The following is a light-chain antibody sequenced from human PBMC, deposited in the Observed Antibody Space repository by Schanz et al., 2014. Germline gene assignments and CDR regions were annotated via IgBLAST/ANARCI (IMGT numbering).Light chain of an antibody. J-gene: IGLJ2*01. CDR3: GTWDSSLSAVV. CDR1: SSNIGNNY. Sequence: QSALTQPPSVSAAPGQKVTISCSGSSSNIGNNYVSWYQHLPGTAPKLLIYDTSKRPSGIPDRFSGSKSGTSATLGITGLQTGDEADFYCGTWDSSLSAVVFGGGTKVTVL. CDR2: DTS. V-gene: IGLV1-51*01.